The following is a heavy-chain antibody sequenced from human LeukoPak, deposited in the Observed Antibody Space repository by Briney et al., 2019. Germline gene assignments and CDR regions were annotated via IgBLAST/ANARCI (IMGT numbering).Heavy chain of an antibody. D-gene: IGHD3-22*01. CDR3: ARAGLTTDSSVNY. V-gene: IGHV1-18*01. CDR1: GYTFTSDG. J-gene: IGHJ4*02. Sequence: GASVKVSCKASGYTFTSDGISWVRQAPGQGLEWMGWIGPYSGDTNYAQNLQGRVTMTTDTSTSTAYMELRSLRSDDTAVYYCARAGLTTDSSVNYWGQGSLVTVSS. CDR2: IGPYSGDT.